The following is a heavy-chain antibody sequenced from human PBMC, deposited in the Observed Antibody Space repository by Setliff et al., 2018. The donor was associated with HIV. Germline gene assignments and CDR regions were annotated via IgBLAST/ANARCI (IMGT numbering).Heavy chain of an antibody. CDR2: IDDSGTT. J-gene: IGHJ4*02. Sequence: KPSETLSLTCTVSGDSISNSYWSWIRQPPGKGLEWIGCIDDSGTTNYNPSLETRVTISIDTSKKQFSLKLSSVTAAGTAIYFCAREDNYYSDSIGYSFFDYWGQGTLVTVSS. CDR3: AREDNYYSDSIGYSFFDY. D-gene: IGHD3-22*01. V-gene: IGHV4-59*01. CDR1: GDSISNSY.